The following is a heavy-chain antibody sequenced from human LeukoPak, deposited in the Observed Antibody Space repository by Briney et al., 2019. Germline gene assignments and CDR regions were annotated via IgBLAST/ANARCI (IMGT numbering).Heavy chain of an antibody. D-gene: IGHD3-22*01. J-gene: IGHJ3*02. CDR1: GGSISSYY. CDR3: ARDIYDSSGQRFDI. Sequence: SETLSLTCSVSGGSISSYYWSWIRQPPGKGLVWIGYIYYSGSTNYNPSLKSRVTISVDTSKNQFSLKLSSVTAADTAVYYCARDIYDSSGQRFDIWGQGTMVTVSS. V-gene: IGHV4-59*01. CDR2: IYYSGST.